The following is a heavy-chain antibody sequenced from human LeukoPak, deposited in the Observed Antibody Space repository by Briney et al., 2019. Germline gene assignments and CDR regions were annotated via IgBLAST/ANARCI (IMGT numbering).Heavy chain of an antibody. D-gene: IGHD6-19*01. Sequence: SETLSLTCTVSGGSISSYYWSWIRQPAGKGLEWIGRIYTSGRTDYNASLKSRVTISVDTSKNHFSLNLTSVTAADTAVYYCARDRRRSSTWDAAGYDPWGQGTLVTVSS. CDR3: ARDRRRSSTWDAAGYDP. V-gene: IGHV4-4*07. CDR2: IYTSGRT. J-gene: IGHJ5*02. CDR1: GGSISSYY.